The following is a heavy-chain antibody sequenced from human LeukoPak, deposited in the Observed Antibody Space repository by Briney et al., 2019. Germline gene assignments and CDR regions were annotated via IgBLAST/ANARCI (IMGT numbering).Heavy chain of an antibody. Sequence: SQTLALTCTVSGGSISSGSYYWSWIRQPAGKGLEWIGRIYTSGSTNYNPSLKSRVTISVDTSKNQFSLKLSSVTAADTAVYYCASGGYDFWSGYYRSDWGQGTLVTVSS. J-gene: IGHJ4*02. D-gene: IGHD3-3*01. CDR2: IYTSGST. CDR3: ASGGYDFWSGYYRSD. CDR1: GGSISSGSYY. V-gene: IGHV4-61*02.